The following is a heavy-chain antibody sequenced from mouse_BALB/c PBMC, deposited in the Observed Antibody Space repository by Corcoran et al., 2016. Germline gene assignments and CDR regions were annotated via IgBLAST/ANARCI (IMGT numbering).Heavy chain of an antibody. V-gene: IGHV1-77*01. CDR2: IYPGSGNT. D-gene: IGHD2-14*01. CDR1: GYTFTDYY. Sequence: QVQLQQSGAELARPGASVKLSCKASGYTFTDYYINWVKQRTGQGLEWIGEIYPGSGNTYYNEKFKGKATLTADKSSSTAYMQLSSLTSEDSAVYFCAREGAYYRFDYWGQGTTLTVSS. J-gene: IGHJ2*01. CDR3: AREGAYYRFDY.